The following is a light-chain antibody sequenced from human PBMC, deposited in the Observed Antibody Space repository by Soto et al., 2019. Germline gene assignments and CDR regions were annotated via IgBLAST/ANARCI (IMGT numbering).Light chain of an antibody. CDR2: GAS. CDR1: QSVSSSY. V-gene: IGKV3-20*01. J-gene: IGKJ2*01. CDR3: QQYGSSPPMYN. Sequence: EIVLTQSPGTLSLSPGERATLSCRASQSVSSSYLAWYQQKPGQAPRLLIYGASGRATDIPDRFSGRGAGTDCTLIISSIEPDVVAVYYCQQYGSSPPMYNFGQGTKLESK.